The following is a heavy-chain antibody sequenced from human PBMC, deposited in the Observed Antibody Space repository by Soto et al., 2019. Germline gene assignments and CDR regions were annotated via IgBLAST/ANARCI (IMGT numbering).Heavy chain of an antibody. Sequence: PTLLNPTPTLPLTCTLSGLSLIPSGIPVSWMTQTPPDPLEWVARIDWDDDKFYSTSLETRLTISKDTSKNQVVLTMTNMDPVDTATYYCARDSIAVAGTPHYLYGMDVWGQGTTVTVSS. J-gene: IGHJ6*02. CDR3: ARDSIAVAGTPHYLYGMDV. CDR2: IDWDDDK. D-gene: IGHD6-19*01. CDR1: GLSLIPSGIP. V-gene: IGHV2-70*04.